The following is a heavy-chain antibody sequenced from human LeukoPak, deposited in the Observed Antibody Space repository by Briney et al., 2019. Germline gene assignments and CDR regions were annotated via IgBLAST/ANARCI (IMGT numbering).Heavy chain of an antibody. CDR3: AKNQYYDFWSGYGGGYFDY. CDR1: GFTFSSYS. D-gene: IGHD3-3*01. CDR2: ISSSSSYI. V-gene: IGHV3-21*01. J-gene: IGHJ4*02. Sequence: GGSLRLSCAASGFTFSSYSMHWVRQAPGRGLEWVSSISSSSSYIYYADSVKGRFTISRDNAKNSLSLQMNSLRAEDTAVYYCAKNQYYDFWSGYGGGYFDYWGQGTLVTVSS.